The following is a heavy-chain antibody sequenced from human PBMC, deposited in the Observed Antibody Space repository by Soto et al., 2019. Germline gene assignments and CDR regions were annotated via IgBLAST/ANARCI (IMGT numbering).Heavy chain of an antibody. J-gene: IGHJ6*02. CDR1: GYTFTGYY. CDR2: INPNSGGT. Sequence: ASVKVSFKASGYTFTGYYMHWVRQAPGQGLEWMGWINPNSGGTNYAQKFQGWVTMTRDTSISTAYMELSRLRSDDTAVYYCARDWYYYGSGSYDEYYYYGMDVWGQGTTVTVSS. V-gene: IGHV1-2*04. CDR3: ARDWYYYGSGSYDEYYYYGMDV. D-gene: IGHD3-10*01.